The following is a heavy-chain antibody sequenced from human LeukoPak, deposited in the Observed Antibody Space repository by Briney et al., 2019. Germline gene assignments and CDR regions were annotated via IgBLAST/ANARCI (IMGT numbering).Heavy chain of an antibody. CDR2: IYYSGST. V-gene: IGHV4-59*08. CDR1: GGSISSHH. J-gene: IGHJ4*02. Sequence: KASETLSLTCTVSGGSISSHHWSWIRQPPGKGLEWIGYIYYSGSTNYKPSLKSRVTISVDTSKNQFPLKLTSVTAADTAVYYCARHLDIAASGTFDYWGQGTLVTVSS. D-gene: IGHD6-13*01. CDR3: ARHLDIAASGTFDY.